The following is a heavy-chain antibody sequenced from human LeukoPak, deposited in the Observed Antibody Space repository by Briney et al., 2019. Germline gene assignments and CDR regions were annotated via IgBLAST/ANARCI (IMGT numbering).Heavy chain of an antibody. D-gene: IGHD3-10*01. Sequence: GGSLRLSCAASGFTFSSYWMHWVRQAPGKGLVWVSRINSDGSSTSYADSVKGRFTISRDNAKNTLYVQMNSLRAEDTAVYYCAGTYGSGSYYSDRFEYWGQGTLVTVSS. V-gene: IGHV3-74*01. CDR2: INSDGSST. CDR1: GFTFSSYW. CDR3: AGTYGSGSYYSDRFEY. J-gene: IGHJ4*02.